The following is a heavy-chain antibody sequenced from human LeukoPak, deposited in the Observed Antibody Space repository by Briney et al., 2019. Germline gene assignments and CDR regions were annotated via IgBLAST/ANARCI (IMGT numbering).Heavy chain of an antibody. CDR1: GFTVSVYN. V-gene: IGHV3-21*01. CDR3: AYAAQIDY. J-gene: IGHJ4*02. D-gene: IGHD6-6*01. Sequence: AGSLRLSCAASGFTVSVYNMNWDRQAQGKGLEGFSSISGSSSYIYYADSVRGRFTISRDNAKDSLYLQMDSLRAEDTAVYFCAYAAQIDYCGQGTLVTVSS. CDR2: ISGSSSYI.